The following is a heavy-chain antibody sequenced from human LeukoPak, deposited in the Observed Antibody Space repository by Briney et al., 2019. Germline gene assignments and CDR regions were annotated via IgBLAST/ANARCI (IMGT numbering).Heavy chain of an antibody. CDR2: IYTSGST. CDR1: DGSISGYY. CDR3: ARLPRSGSYYNVYYYYMDV. J-gene: IGHJ6*03. Sequence: PSWTHALKSTVTDGSISGYYWSWVREPPGKGLERIGYIYTSGSTNYNPSLKSRVTISVDTSKNQFSLKLSSVTAADTAVYYCARLPRSGSYYNVYYYYMDVWGKGTTVTVSS. D-gene: IGHD3-10*01. V-gene: IGHV4-4*09.